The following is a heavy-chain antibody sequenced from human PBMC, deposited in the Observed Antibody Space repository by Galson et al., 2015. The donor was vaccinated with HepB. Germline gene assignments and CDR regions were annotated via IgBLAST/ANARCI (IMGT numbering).Heavy chain of an antibody. Sequence: SVKVSCKASGGTFSSYTISWVRQAPGQGLEWMGRIIPILGIANYAQKFQGRVTITADKSTSTAYMELSSLRSEDTAVYYCARDGGDSSGYYIWDYWGQGTLVTVSS. CDR2: IIPILGIA. CDR1: GGTFSSYT. J-gene: IGHJ4*02. V-gene: IGHV1-69*04. D-gene: IGHD3-22*01. CDR3: ARDGGDSSGYYIWDY.